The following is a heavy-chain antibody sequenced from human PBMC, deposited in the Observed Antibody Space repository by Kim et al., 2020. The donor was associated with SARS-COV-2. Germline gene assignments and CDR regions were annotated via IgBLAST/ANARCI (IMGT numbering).Heavy chain of an antibody. D-gene: IGHD5-12*01. V-gene: IGHV3-74*01. J-gene: IGHJ4*02. CDR2: INSDGSST. Sequence: GGSLRLSCAASGFSFSMYWMHWVRQPPGKGLVWVSRINSDGSSTDYADSVKGRFTISRDNAKNRLYLRVNSLRAEDTAVYYCARDLKASPSNIVFDYWGQGTLVTVSS. CDR1: GFSFSMYW. CDR3: ARDLKASPSNIVFDY.